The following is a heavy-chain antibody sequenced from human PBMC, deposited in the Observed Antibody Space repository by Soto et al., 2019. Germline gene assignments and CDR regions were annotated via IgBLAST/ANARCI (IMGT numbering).Heavy chain of an antibody. CDR1: GYTFTSYY. J-gene: IGHJ6*02. V-gene: IGHV1-46*01. CDR2: INPSGGST. Sequence: ASVKVSCKASGYTFTSYYMHWVRQAPGQGLEWMGIINPSGGSTSYAQKFQGRVTMTRDTSTSTAYMELSSLRSEDTAVYYCARNDKSGYDFWSGYYDYYYGMDVWGQGTTVTVSS. CDR3: ARNDKSGYDFWSGYYDYYYGMDV. D-gene: IGHD3-3*01.